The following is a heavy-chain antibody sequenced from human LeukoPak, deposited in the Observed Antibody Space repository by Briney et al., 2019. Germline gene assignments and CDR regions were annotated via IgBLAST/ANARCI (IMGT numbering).Heavy chain of an antibody. CDR2: INTNTGNP. Sequence: ASVKVSCKASGYTFTTYGMNWVRQAPGQGFEWLGWINTNTGNPTYAQGFTGRFVFSLDTSVSTAYLQITSLKAEDTAVYYCATTFWSGYTYFDYWGQGTLVTVSS. CDR3: ATTFWSGYTYFDY. D-gene: IGHD3-3*01. V-gene: IGHV7-4-1*02. CDR1: GYTFTTYG. J-gene: IGHJ4*02.